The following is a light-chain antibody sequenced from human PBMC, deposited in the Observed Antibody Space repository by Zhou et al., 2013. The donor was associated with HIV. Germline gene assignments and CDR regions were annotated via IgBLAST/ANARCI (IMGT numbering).Light chain of an antibody. CDR1: QSVSSN. CDR3: QQFHNWPPVT. V-gene: IGKV3D-15*01. CDR2: DAS. J-gene: IGKJ3*01. Sequence: EIVLTQSPDTLSLSPGERATLSCRASQSVSSNLAWYQQKPGQAPRLLIYDASNRATGIPARFSGSGSGTEFTLTISSLQSEDFAVYYCQQFHNWPPVTFGPGTKVDIK.